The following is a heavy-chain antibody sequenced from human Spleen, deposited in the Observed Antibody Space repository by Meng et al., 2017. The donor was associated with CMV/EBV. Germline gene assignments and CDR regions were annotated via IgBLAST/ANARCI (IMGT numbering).Heavy chain of an antibody. CDR1: GFSLSANRMR. Sequence: SGPTLVKLTPTLTLTCTFSGFSLSANRMRVSWIRQPPGKALEWLARIDWDGDEFYSTSLRTRLTISKDSSKNQVVLTMTNMDPADTGIYYFARAGGHSNYFDFWGHGTLVTVSS. V-gene: IGHV2-70D*14. CDR2: IDWDGDE. CDR3: ARAGGHSNYFDF. J-gene: IGHJ4*01. D-gene: IGHD5-12*01.